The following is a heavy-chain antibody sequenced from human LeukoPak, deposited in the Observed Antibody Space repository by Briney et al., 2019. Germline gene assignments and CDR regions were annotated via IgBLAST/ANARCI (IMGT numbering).Heavy chain of an antibody. CDR1: GGSISSYY. J-gene: IGHJ5*02. CDR3: AREVVRYQLLWWFDP. V-gene: IGHV4-4*07. Sequence: SETLSLTCTVSGGSISSYYWSWIRQPAGKGLEWIGRIYTSGSTNYNPSLKSRVTMSVDTSKNRFSLKLSSVTAADTAVYYCAREVVRYQLLWWFDPWGQGTLVTVSS. CDR2: IYTSGST. D-gene: IGHD2-2*01.